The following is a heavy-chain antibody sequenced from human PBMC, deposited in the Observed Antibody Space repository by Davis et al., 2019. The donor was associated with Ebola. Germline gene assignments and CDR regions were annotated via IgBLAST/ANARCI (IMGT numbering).Heavy chain of an antibody. V-gene: IGHV3-9*01. D-gene: IGHD6-13*01. CDR2: ISWNSGTI. CDR1: GFTFDDYG. Sequence: SLKISCAASGFTFDDYGMHWVRQAPGKGLEWVSGISWNSGTIGYADSVKGRFTISRDNAKNCLYLQMNSLRPEDTALYYCAKDVDSSSWYSVHLGYWGQGTLVTVSS. J-gene: IGHJ4*02. CDR3: AKDVDSSSWYSVHLGY.